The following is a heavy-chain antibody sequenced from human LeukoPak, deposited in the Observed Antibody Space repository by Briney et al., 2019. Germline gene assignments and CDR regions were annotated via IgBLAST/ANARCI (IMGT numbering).Heavy chain of an antibody. V-gene: IGHV4-59*01. D-gene: IGHD3-10*01. CDR1: GGSISSYY. CDR2: IYYSGST. J-gene: IGHJ4*02. Sequence: SETLSLTCTVSGGSISSYYWSWIRQPPGKGLEWIGYIYYSGSTNYNPSLKSQVTISVDTSKNQFSLKLSSVTAADTAVYYCARAAEDYGSGSYYTTFDYWGQGTLVTVSS. CDR3: ARAAEDYGSGSYYTTFDY.